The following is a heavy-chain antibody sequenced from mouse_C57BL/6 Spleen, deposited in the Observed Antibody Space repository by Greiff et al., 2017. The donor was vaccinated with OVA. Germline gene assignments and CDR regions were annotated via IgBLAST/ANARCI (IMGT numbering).Heavy chain of an antibody. J-gene: IGHJ1*03. Sequence: VQLQQSGPELVKPGASVKISCKASGYTFTDYYMNWVKQSHGKSLEWIGDINPNNGGTSYNQKFKGKATLTVAKSSRTAYMELRSLTSEDDAVYDCARGLLRYLEVWGKGTTVTVAA. CDR2: INPNNGGT. V-gene: IGHV1-26*01. CDR1: GYTFTDYY. D-gene: IGHD2-3*01. CDR3: ARGLLRYLEV.